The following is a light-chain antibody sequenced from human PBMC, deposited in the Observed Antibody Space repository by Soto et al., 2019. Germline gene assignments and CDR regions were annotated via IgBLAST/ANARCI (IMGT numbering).Light chain of an antibody. V-gene: IGLV2-23*02. J-gene: IGLJ1*01. Sequence: QSALTQPASVSGSPGQSITISCTGTSSDFGNYNLVSWYQQHPGKVPKLILFEVNKRPSGVSGRFSGSKSGNTASLTISGLQAEDEADYYCCSFTSSNTHVLGTGTKVTV. CDR3: CSFTSSNTHV. CDR2: EVN. CDR1: SSDFGNYNL.